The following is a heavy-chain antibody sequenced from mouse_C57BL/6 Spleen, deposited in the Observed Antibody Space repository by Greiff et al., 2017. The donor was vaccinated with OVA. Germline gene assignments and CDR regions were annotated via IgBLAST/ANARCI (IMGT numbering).Heavy chain of an antibody. V-gene: IGHV1-72*01. CDR2: IDPNSGGT. J-gene: IGHJ1*03. Sequence: VQLQQPGAELVKPGASVKLSFTSYWMPWVKQRPGRGLEWIGRIDPNSGGTKYNEKFKSKATLTVDKPSSTAYMQLSSLTSEDSAVYYCAREFITTADWYFDVWGTGTTVTVSS. D-gene: IGHD1-1*01. CDR3: AREFITTADWYFDV. CDR1: TSYW.